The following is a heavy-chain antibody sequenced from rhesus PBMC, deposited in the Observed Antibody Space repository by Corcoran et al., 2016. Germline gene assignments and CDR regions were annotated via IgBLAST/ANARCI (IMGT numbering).Heavy chain of an antibody. CDR3: ARFSSYDAFDF. V-gene: IGHV4-99*01. J-gene: IGHJ3*01. Sequence: QVQLQESGPGLVKPSETLSLTCAVSGYSISSGYYWGWIRQPPGKGLEYIGYISGSSGSTYYNPSLKGRVTLSGDTSNNQFSLKLSSVTAADTAVYYCARFSSYDAFDFWGQGLRVTVSS. D-gene: IGHD6-43*01. CDR1: GYSISSGYY. CDR2: ISGSSGST.